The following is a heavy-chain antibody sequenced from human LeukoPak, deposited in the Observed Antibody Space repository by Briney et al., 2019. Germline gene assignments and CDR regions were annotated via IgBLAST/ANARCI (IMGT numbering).Heavy chain of an antibody. CDR2: IDPSDSYT. J-gene: IGHJ5*02. CDR1: GYSFTSYW. Sequence: GESLRSSCKGAGYSFTSYWISWVRQMPGKGLEWMGRIDPSDSYTNYSPSFQGHVTISADKSISTAYLQWSSLKASDTAMYYSARQSVLWFGELLVSDPWGQGTLVTVSS. V-gene: IGHV5-10-1*01. CDR3: ARQSVLWFGELLVSDP. D-gene: IGHD3-10*01.